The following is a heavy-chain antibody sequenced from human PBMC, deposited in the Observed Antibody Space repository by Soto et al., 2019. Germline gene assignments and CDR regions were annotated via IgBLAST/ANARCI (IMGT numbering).Heavy chain of an antibody. Sequence: SETLSLTCAVYGGSFSGYYWSWIRQPPGKGLEWIGEINHSGSTNYNPSLKSRVTISVDTSKNQFSLKLSSVTAADTAVYYCARAAPRYCSGGSCPYGRDYCGQGTLVTLSS. D-gene: IGHD2-15*01. V-gene: IGHV4-34*01. CDR3: ARAAPRYCSGGSCPYGRDY. J-gene: IGHJ4*02. CDR2: INHSGST. CDR1: GGSFSGYY.